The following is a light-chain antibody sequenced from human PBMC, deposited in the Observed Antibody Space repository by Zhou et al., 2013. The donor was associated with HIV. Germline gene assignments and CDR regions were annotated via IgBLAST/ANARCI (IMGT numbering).Light chain of an antibody. CDR2: AAS. CDR3: QQSYSTLALT. J-gene: IGKJ4*01. V-gene: IGKV1D-16*01. CDR1: QGIDNW. Sequence: DIQMTQSPSSVSASVGERVIITCRASQGIDNWLAWYQQRPDRAPKLLIYAASTLQTGVPSRFSGNGSGTEFTLTISSLQPEDFATYYCQQSYSTLALTFGGGTKVEIK.